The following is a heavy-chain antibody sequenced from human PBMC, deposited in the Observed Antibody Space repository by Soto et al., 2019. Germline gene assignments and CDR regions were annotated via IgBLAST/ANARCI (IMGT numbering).Heavy chain of an antibody. Sequence: SETLSLTCTFSVGSVSSGSYYWSWIRQPPGKGLEWIGYIYYSGSTNYNPSLKSRVTISVDTSKNQFSLKLSSVTAADTAVYYCARLPHNPPFDYWGQGTQGTVSS. D-gene: IGHD1-1*01. V-gene: IGHV4-61*01. J-gene: IGHJ4*02. CDR3: ARLPHNPPFDY. CDR2: IYYSGST. CDR1: VGSVSSGSYY.